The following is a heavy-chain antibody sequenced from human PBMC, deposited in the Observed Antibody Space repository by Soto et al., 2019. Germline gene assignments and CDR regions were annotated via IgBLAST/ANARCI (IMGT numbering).Heavy chain of an antibody. CDR3: ARTYDGSGPNSGGYGFDI. D-gene: IGHD3-22*01. Sequence: SETLSLTCTVSGGSISSGGYYWSWIRQHPGKGLEWNGYIYSSGSTSYNPSLKSRVSISLDMSKNHFSLKLSSVTAADTAVYYCARTYDGSGPNSGGYGFDIWGQGTMVTVS. CDR2: IYSSGST. V-gene: IGHV4-61*08. J-gene: IGHJ3*02. CDR1: GGSISSGGYY.